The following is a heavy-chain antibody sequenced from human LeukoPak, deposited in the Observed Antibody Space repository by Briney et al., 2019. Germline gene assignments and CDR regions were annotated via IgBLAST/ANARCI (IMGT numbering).Heavy chain of an antibody. Sequence: SETLSLTCTVSGGSISSYFWSWIRQTPGKGLERIGYIYYSRSPNYNPSLKSRVTISVDTSKNQFSLKLSSVTAADTAVYYCARLDYYDSSGYPEDWGQGTLVTVSS. CDR1: GGSISSYF. J-gene: IGHJ4*02. D-gene: IGHD3-22*01. V-gene: IGHV4-59*08. CDR3: ARLDYYDSSGYPED. CDR2: IYYSRSP.